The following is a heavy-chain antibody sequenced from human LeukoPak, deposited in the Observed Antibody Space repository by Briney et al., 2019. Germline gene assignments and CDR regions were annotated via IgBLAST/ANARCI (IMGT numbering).Heavy chain of an antibody. J-gene: IGHJ4*02. V-gene: IGHV1-24*01. D-gene: IGHD3-22*01. CDR3: ATTTAEYYYDSSGLKH. CDR1: LYTLTPLS. CDR2: FDPEDGET. Sequence: APVRVSCTVSLYTLTPLSMHWVRQAPGNGLEWMGGFDPEDGETIYAQKFQGRVTMTEDTSTATAYMELSSLRSEDTAVYYCATTTAEYYYDSSGLKHWGQGTLVTVSS.